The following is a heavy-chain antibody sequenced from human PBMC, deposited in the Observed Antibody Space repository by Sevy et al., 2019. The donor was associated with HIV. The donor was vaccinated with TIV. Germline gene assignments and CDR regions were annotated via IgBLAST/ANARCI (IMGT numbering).Heavy chain of an antibody. J-gene: IGHJ4*02. D-gene: IGHD7-27*01. CDR3: ARDGYLGTESYYFDY. V-gene: IGHV1-18*01. Sequence: ASVKVSCKASGYTFTSYGISWERQAPGLGLEWMGWISAYNGNTNYAQKLQGRVTMTTDTSTSTAYMELRSLRSDDTAVYYCARDGYLGTESYYFDYWGQGTLVTVSS. CDR2: ISAYNGNT. CDR1: GYTFTSYG.